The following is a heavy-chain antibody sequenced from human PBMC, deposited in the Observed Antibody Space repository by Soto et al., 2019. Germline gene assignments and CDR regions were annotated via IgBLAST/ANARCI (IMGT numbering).Heavy chain of an antibody. D-gene: IGHD3-3*01. CDR1: GGSISSYY. J-gene: IGHJ6*01. CDR3: ARGYYAFWSGYRKDGYMDEYYGMDV. Sequence: PSETLSLTCTVSGGSISSYYWSLIRQPAGKGLEWIGRIYTSGSTNYNPSLKSRVTMSVDTSKNKFSLKLSSVTAADTAVYYCARGYYAFWSGYRKDGYMDEYYGMDVWGQGTKVTVS. CDR2: IYTSGST. V-gene: IGHV4-4*07.